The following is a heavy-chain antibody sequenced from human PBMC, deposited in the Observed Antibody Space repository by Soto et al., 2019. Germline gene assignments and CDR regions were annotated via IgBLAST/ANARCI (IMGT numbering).Heavy chain of an antibody. V-gene: IGHV3-48*02. CDR3: ARDSLSLRWFGELGAFDI. D-gene: IGHD3-10*01. Sequence: GSLRLSCAASGFTFSSYSMNWVRQAPGKGLEWVSDIGSSSSTIYYADSVKGRFTISRDNAKNSLYLQMNSLRDEDTAVYYCARDSLSLRWFGELGAFDIWGQGTMVTVSS. J-gene: IGHJ3*02. CDR2: IGSSSSTI. CDR1: GFTFSSYS.